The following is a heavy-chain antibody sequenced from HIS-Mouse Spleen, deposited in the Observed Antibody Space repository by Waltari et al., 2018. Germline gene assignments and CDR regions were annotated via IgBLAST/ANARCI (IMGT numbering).Heavy chain of an antibody. CDR1: GGPLSSSSYY. CDR2: IYYSGST. D-gene: IGHD6-19*01. CDR3: ARRRGWFDY. J-gene: IGHJ4*02. Sequence: QLQLQESGPGLVKPSETLSLPCTVSGGPLSSSSYYWGWIRQPPGKGLEWIGSIYYSGSTYYNPSLKSRVTISVDTSKNQFSLKLSSVTAADTAVYYCARRRGWFDYRGQGTLVTVSS. V-gene: IGHV4-39*01.